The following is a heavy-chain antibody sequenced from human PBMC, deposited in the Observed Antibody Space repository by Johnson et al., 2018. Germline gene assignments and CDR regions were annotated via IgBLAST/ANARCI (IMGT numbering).Heavy chain of an antibody. D-gene: IGHD2-2*02. Sequence: EVQLVESGGGLVQPGGSLRLSCAASGFTFAGFSMNWVRPAPGKGLEWVTHISSSGTTTYSAASVRGRFPISRDNAKNSLYLQVNSLRDEETAVYSCARGCSYTSCYRTDYFQHWGQGTLGTVSS. CDR1: GFTFAGFS. CDR3: ARGCSYTSCYRTDYFQH. CDR2: ISSSGTTT. V-gene: IGHV3-48*02. J-gene: IGHJ1*01.